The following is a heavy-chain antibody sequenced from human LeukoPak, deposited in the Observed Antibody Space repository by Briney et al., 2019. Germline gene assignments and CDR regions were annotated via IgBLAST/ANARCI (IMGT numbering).Heavy chain of an antibody. D-gene: IGHD4-23*01. V-gene: IGHV3-53*01. CDR2: IYGGDST. J-gene: IGHJ4*02. CDR3: ASESPLYYDGNSGF. Sequence: GGSLRLSCAVSGFTVSGNYMSWVRQAPGKGLEWVSGIYGGDSTYYADSVKGRFTISRDNSKNTLYLQMNSLRAEDTAVYYCASESPLYYDGNSGFWGQGTLVTVSS. CDR1: GFTVSGNY.